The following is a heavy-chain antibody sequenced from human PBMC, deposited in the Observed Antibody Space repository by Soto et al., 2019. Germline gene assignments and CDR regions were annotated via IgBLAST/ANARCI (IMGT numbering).Heavy chain of an antibody. CDR3: ARGGKERFRGSGMDV. CDR2: IITFFGAA. CDR1: GDKFSTYA. V-gene: IGHV1-69*01. J-gene: IGHJ6*02. D-gene: IGHD1-1*01. Sequence: QLQLVQSGAEVRKPGSSVRVACKASGDKFSTYAINWVRQVPGQGLEWLGGIITFFGAAMYAQKFQGRVTITADESATTAYMELSSLRSEDTAVYYCARGGKERFRGSGMDVWGQGTTVTVSS.